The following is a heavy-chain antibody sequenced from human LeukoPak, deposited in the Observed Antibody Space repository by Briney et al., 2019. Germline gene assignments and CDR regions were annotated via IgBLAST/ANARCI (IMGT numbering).Heavy chain of an antibody. CDR1: GGTFSSYA. D-gene: IGHD3-3*01. V-gene: IGHV1-69*04. J-gene: IGHJ4*02. CDR2: IIPILGIA. CDR3: ARVGGYDFWSGYYGFDY. Sequence: ASVKVSCKASGGTFSSYAISWVRQAPGQGLEWMGRIIPILGIANYAQKFQGRVTITTDESTSTAYMELSSLRSEDTAVYYCARVGGYDFWSGYYGFDYWGQGTLVTVSS.